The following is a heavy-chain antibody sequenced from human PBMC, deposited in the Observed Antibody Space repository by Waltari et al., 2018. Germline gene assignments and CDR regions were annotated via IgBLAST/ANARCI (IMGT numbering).Heavy chain of an antibody. D-gene: IGHD3-3*01. J-gene: IGHJ4*02. CDR3: AREIDFWSGYYGDY. V-gene: IGHV1-2*02. CDR1: GYTFTRYY. CDR2: INPNSGGT. Sequence: QVQLVQAGAEVKKPGASVTVSCKGSGYTFTRYYTHWLRQAPGQGLERMGWINPNSGGTNYAQKFQGRVTMTRDTSISTAYMELSRLRSDDTAVYYCAREIDFWSGYYGDYWGQGTLVTVSS.